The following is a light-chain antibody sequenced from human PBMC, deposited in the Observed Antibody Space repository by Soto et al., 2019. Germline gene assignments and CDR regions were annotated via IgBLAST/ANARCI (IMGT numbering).Light chain of an antibody. Sequence: QLPLTQRPCASRLFGQSLTISCPRTSSDVGGYNYVSWYQQHPGKAPTLMIYEVSERPSGVPDRFSGSKSGNTASLTVSGLQAGDEADYYCSSYSGTNYHYVFGSGTKVTVL. J-gene: IGLJ1*01. CDR3: SSYSGTNYHYV. CDR1: SSDVGGYNY. CDR2: EVS. V-gene: IGLV2-8*01.